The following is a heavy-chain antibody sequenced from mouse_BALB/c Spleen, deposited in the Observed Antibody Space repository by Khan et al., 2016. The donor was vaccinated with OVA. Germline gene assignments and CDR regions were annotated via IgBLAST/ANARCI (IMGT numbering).Heavy chain of an antibody. J-gene: IGHJ3*01. Sequence: QVQLKQSGPGLVAPSQTLSITCTVSGFSLSNYGVHWVRQPPGKGLEWLGVIWAGGSTNHTSALMSRLSISKDDSKSQVFLKMNSLQTDDTAMYYCARAFYNGAWFAYWGQGTLVTVSA. D-gene: IGHD1-3*01. CDR3: ARAFYNGAWFAY. CDR2: IWAGGST. CDR1: GFSLSNYG. V-gene: IGHV2-9*02.